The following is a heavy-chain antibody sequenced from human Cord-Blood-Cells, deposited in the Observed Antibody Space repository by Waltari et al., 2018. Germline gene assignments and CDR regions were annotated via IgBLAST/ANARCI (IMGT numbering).Heavy chain of an antibody. D-gene: IGHD2-21*02. V-gene: IGHV1-69*09. Sequence: QVQMVQSGADGHQPGSSVMFSCKSSGGTFSSYAISLLRQAPGQGLEWMGRIIPILGIANYAQKFQGRVTITADKSTSTAYVELSSLRSEDKTVYYYARHEDCNYFDYWDQRTLVTVSS. CDR1: GGTFSSYA. CDR2: IIPILGIA. CDR3: ARHEDCNYFDY. J-gene: IGHJ4*02.